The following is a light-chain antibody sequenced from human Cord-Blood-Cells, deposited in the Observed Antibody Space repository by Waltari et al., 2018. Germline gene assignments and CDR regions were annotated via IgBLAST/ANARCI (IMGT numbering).Light chain of an antibody. CDR2: DVS. CDR1: SSDVGGYNY. V-gene: IGLV2-14*01. J-gene: IGLJ2*01. CDR3: SSYTSSSTLV. Sequence: QSALTQPASVPGSPGPSITISCTGTSSDVGGYNYASWYQQHPGKAPELMIYDVSNRPSGVSNRFSGSKSGNTASLTISGLQAEDEADYYCSSYTSSSTLVFGGGTKLTVL.